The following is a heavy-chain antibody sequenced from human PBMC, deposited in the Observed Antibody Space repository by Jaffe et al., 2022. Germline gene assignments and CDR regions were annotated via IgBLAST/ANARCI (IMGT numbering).Heavy chain of an antibody. J-gene: IGHJ1*01. V-gene: IGHV4-61*02. CDR2: IYTSGST. CDR1: GGSISSGSYY. Sequence: QVQLQESGPGLVKPSQTLSLTCTVSGGSISSGSYYWSWIRQPAGKGLEWIGRIYTSGSTNYNPSLKSRVTISVDTSKNQFSLKLSSVTAADTAVYYCARDMGSSWYYFQHWGQGTLVTVSS. D-gene: IGHD6-13*01. CDR3: ARDMGSSWYYFQH.